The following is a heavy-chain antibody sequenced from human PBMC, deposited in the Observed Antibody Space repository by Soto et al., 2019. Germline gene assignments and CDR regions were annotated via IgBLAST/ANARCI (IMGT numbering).Heavy chain of an antibody. J-gene: IGHJ5*02. D-gene: IGHD1-7*01. CDR3: AGGRDGLALPWFEP. Sequence: SQTLSLTFAISGDSVSSNSSTWNWIRQSPSRGLEWLGRTYYRSKWFNEYALSVKTRITIIPDTSKNQFSLQLNSVTPEDTAVYFCAGGRDGLALPWFEPWGQGTLITVSS. V-gene: IGHV6-1*01. CDR1: GDSVSSNSST. CDR2: TYYRSKWFN.